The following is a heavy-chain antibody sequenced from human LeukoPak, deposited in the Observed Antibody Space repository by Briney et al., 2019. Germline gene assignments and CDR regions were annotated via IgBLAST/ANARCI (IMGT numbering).Heavy chain of an antibody. CDR3: ASGPLNYYDSSGYCLDY. V-gene: IGHV1-69*13. CDR2: IIPIFGTA. D-gene: IGHD3-22*01. CDR1: GGTFISYA. Sequence: ASVKVSCKASGGTFISYAISWVRQAPGQGLEWMGGIIPIFGTANYAQKFQGRVTITADESTSTAYMELSSLRSEDTAVYYCASGPLNYYDSSGYCLDYWGQGTLVTVSS. J-gene: IGHJ4*02.